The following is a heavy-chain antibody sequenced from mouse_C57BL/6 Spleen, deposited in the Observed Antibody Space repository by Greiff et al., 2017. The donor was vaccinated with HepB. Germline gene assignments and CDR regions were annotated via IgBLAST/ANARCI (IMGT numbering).Heavy chain of an antibody. CDR2: IYPGSGST. CDR3: ARRGYGDYGSSYWYFDV. V-gene: IGHV1-55*01. J-gene: IGHJ1*03. D-gene: IGHD1-1*01. CDR1: GYTFTSYW. Sequence: QVHVKQPGAELVKPGASVKMSCKASGYTFTSYWITWVKQRPGQGLEWIGDIYPGSGSTNYNEKFKSKATLTVDTSSSTAYMQLSSLTSEDSAVYYCARRGYGDYGSSYWYFDVWGTGTTVTVSS.